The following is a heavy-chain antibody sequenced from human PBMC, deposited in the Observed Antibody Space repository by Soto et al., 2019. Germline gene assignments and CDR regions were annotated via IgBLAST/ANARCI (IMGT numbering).Heavy chain of an antibody. V-gene: IGHV3-9*01. D-gene: IGHD3-22*01. CDR1: GFTFDDYA. Sequence: EVQLVESGGGLVQPGRSLRLSCAASGFTFDDYAMHWVRQAPGKGLEWVSGISWNSGSIGYADSVKGLFTISRDNAXXSLYLQMISLRAEDTALYYCAKGEGSSGYYSLFDYWGQGTLVTVSS. CDR2: ISWNSGSI. J-gene: IGHJ4*02. CDR3: AKGEGSSGYYSLFDY.